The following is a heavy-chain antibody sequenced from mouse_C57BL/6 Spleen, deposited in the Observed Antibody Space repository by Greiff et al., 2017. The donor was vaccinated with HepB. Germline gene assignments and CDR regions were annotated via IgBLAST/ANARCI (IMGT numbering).Heavy chain of an antibody. Sequence: QVQLQQPGAELVRPGTSVKLSCKASGYTFTSYWMHWVKQRPGQGLEWIGVIDPSDSYTNYNQKFKGKATLTVDTSSSTAYMQLSSLTSEDSAVYYCARWATGYFDYWGQGTTLTVSS. CDR2: IDPSDSYT. V-gene: IGHV1-59*01. CDR3: ARWATGYFDY. D-gene: IGHD4-1*02. J-gene: IGHJ2*01. CDR1: GYTFTSYW.